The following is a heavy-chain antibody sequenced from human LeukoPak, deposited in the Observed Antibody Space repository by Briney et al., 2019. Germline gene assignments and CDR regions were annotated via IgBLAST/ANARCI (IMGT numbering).Heavy chain of an antibody. Sequence: GRSLRLSCAASGFTFDDYAMHWVRHAPGKGLEWVSGISWNSGSIGYADSVKGRFTISRDNAKNSLYLQMNSLRAEDTALYYCAKDIRVAVAGAFDIWGQGTMVTVSS. D-gene: IGHD6-19*01. J-gene: IGHJ3*02. CDR3: AKDIRVAVAGAFDI. CDR1: GFTFDDYA. V-gene: IGHV3-9*01. CDR2: ISWNSGSI.